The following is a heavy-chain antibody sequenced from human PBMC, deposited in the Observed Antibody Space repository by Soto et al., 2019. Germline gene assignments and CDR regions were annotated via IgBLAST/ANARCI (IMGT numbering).Heavy chain of an antibody. CDR1: GGSVSSGGFS. CDR3: ARGGDYYFDS. CDR2: IYPSGST. J-gene: IGHJ4*02. D-gene: IGHD2-21*01. Sequence: QLQLQESGSGLVKPSQTLSLTCTVSGGSVSSGGFSWSWIRQPPGKGLEWIGYIYPSGSTYYNPSLKSRVTISLDRSKNQFSLKLTSVTAADSAVYYCARGGDYYFDSWAREPWSPSPQ. V-gene: IGHV4-30-2*01.